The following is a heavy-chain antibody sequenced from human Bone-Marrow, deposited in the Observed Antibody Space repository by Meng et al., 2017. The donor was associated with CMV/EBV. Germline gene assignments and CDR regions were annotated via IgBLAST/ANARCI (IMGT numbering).Heavy chain of an antibody. CDR3: LRDQQYVGWFDS. CDR1: GFTLSRHW. V-gene: IGHV3-7*01. D-gene: IGHD4-11*01. J-gene: IGHJ5*01. Sequence: GESLKISCAASGFTLSRHWMSWVRQAPGKGLEWVANIKQDGSEIYYVDSVKGRFTISRDNAKNSLYLQIHTLRAEDTAVYYCLRDQQYVGWFDSWGQGTLVTVSS. CDR2: IKQDGSEI.